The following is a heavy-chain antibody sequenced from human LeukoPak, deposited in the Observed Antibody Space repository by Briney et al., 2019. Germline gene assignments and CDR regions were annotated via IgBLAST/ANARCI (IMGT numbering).Heavy chain of an antibody. Sequence: SETLSLTCTVSGDSISSNSYYWGWIRQPPGEGLEWIGSIYYSGSTYYNPSLKSRVTISVDTSNNQFSLKLTSVTAADTAVYYCARGGDIVVVTAFDYWGQGTLVTVSS. CDR3: ARGGDIVVVTAFDY. CDR1: GDSISSNSYY. V-gene: IGHV4-39*07. J-gene: IGHJ4*02. D-gene: IGHD2-21*02. CDR2: IYYSGST.